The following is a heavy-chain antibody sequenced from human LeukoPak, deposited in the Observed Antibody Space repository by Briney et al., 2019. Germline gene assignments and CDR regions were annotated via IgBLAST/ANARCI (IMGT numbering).Heavy chain of an antibody. CDR3: ARGLSARYYDSSGYSPRGFDP. D-gene: IGHD3-22*01. V-gene: IGHV4-34*01. Sequence: ASETLSLTCAVYGGSFSGYYWSWLRQPPGKGLEWIGEINHSGSTNYNPSLTSRVTISVDTSKNQFSLKLSSVTAADTAVYYCARGLSARYYDSSGYSPRGFDPWGQGTLVTVSS. J-gene: IGHJ5*02. CDR1: GGSFSGYY. CDR2: INHSGST.